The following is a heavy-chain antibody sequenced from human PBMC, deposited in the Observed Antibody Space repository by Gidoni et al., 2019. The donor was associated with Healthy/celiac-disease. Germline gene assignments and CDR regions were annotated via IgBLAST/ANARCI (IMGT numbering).Heavy chain of an antibody. D-gene: IGHD3-22*01. Sequence: QLQLQESGSGQVKPSQTLSLTCALSGGDISSAGASWSWIRQPPGKGLEWIWYIAHSGRTNYNPSLKSRVTLSVHRSKNQFSLKLSSVTAADTAVDYCARAYIEQTVIVVRHYAFDILGQGTIVTVA. CDR3: ARAYIEQTVIVVRHYAFDI. CDR2: IAHSGRT. V-gene: IGHV4-30-2*01. J-gene: IGHJ3*02. CDR1: GGDISSAGAS.